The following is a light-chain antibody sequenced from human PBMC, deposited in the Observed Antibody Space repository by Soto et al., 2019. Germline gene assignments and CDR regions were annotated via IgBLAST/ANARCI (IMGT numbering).Light chain of an antibody. CDR2: KVS. Sequence: VVMTQSPLSLPVTLGQPASISCRSSQSLVHSDGNTYLEWFQQRPGQSPRRLIYKVSNRDSGVPDRISGSVSGTDFTLIISRVEAEDVGVYYCMQAKQWPFTFGPGTKVDIK. J-gene: IGKJ3*01. CDR1: QSLVHSDGNTY. V-gene: IGKV2-30*02. CDR3: MQAKQWPFT.